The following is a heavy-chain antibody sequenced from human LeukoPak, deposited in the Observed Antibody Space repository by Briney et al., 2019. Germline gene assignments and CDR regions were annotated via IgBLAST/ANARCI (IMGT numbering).Heavy chain of an antibody. J-gene: IGHJ3*02. CDR2: IKSKSDGETT. Sequence: GSLRLSCAASGFTFSNAWMNWVRQAPGKGLEWVGRIKSKSDGETTDYAAPVKGRFTISRDDSKNTLFLQMNSLKTEDTAVYYCTTDRGLYDSSGYYYFATDIWGQGTMVTVSS. V-gene: IGHV3-15*01. D-gene: IGHD3-22*01. CDR3: TTDRGLYDSSGYYYFATDI. CDR1: GFTFSNAW.